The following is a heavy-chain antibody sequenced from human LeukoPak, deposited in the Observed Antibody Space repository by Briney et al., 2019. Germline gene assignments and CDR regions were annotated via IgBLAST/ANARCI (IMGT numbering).Heavy chain of an antibody. CDR1: GFTFSSYW. CDR2: IKQDGSEK. D-gene: IGHD3-22*01. J-gene: IGHJ4*02. V-gene: IGHV3-7*01. CDR3: ARDFPGRRSKFHYYGSSGFTFDY. Sequence: GGSLRLSCAASGFTFSSYWMSWVRQAPGKGLEWVANIKQDGSEKYYVDSVKGRFTISRDNAKNSLYLQMNSLRAEDTAVYYCARDFPGRRSKFHYYGSSGFTFDYWGQGTLVTVSS.